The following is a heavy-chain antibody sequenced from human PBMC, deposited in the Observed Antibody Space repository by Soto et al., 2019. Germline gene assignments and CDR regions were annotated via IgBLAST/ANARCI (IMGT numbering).Heavy chain of an antibody. CDR2: ISYDGSNK. V-gene: IGHV3-30*18. CDR1: GFTFSSYG. D-gene: IGHD2-2*01. J-gene: IGHJ6*02. Sequence: PGGSLRLSCAASGFTFSSYGMHWVRQAPGKGLEWVAVISYDGSNKYYADSVKGRFTISRDNSKNTLYLQMNSLRAEDTAVYYCAKDSSTTYYYYGMDVWGQGTTVTVS. CDR3: AKDSSTTYYYYGMDV.